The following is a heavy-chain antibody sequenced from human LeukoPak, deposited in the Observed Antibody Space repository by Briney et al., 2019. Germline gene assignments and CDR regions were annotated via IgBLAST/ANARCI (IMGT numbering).Heavy chain of an antibody. D-gene: IGHD3-10*01. V-gene: IGHV2-5*02. CDR1: GFSLSTSGVG. CDR3: AYSPFGEWGIPNWFDP. J-gene: IGHJ5*02. Sequence: SGPTLVKPTQTLTLTCTFSGFSLSTSGVGVGWIRQPPGKALEWLALIYWDDDKRYSPSLKSRLTITKDTSKNQVVLTMTNMDPVDTATYYCAYSPFGEWGIPNWFDPWGQGTLVTVSS. CDR2: IYWDDDK.